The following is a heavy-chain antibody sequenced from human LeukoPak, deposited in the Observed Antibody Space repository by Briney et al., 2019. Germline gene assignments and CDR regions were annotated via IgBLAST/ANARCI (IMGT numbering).Heavy chain of an antibody. CDR3: AAECQRGYCREGDY. J-gene: IGHJ4*02. V-gene: IGHV1-24*01. Sequence: GASVKVSCKVSGYTLTELSMHWVRQAPGKGLEWMGGFDPEDGETIYAQKFQGRVTMTEDTSTDTAYMELSSLRSEDTAVYYCAAECQRGYCREGDYGGQGNRVPVSS. CDR1: GYTLTELS. CDR2: FDPEDGET. D-gene: IGHD2-15*01.